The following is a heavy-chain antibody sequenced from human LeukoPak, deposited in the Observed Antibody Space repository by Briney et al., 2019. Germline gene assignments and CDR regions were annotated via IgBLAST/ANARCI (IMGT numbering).Heavy chain of an antibody. J-gene: IGHJ6*03. CDR3: ARDHDYYGSGSYLAYYMDV. Sequence: GASVKVSCKVSGYTLTELSMHWVRQAPGKGLEWMGGFDPEDGETIYAQKFQGRVTMTRDTSTSTVYMELSSLRSEDTAVYYCARDHDYYGSGSYLAYYMDVWGKGTTVTVSS. CDR1: GYTLTELS. D-gene: IGHD3-10*01. V-gene: IGHV1-24*01. CDR2: FDPEDGET.